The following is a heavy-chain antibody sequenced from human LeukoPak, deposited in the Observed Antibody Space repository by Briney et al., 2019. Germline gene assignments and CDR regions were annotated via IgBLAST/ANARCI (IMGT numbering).Heavy chain of an antibody. CDR3: AKSGYSSGWYLY. CDR2: ISSSSSTI. J-gene: IGHJ4*02. CDR1: GFTFSTYA. Sequence: GGSLRLSCAASGFTFSTYAMNWVRQAPGKGLEWVSYISSSSSTIYYADSVRGRFTISRDNAKNSLYLQMNSLRDEDTAVYYCAKSGYSSGWYLYWGQGTLVTVPS. D-gene: IGHD6-19*01. V-gene: IGHV3-48*02.